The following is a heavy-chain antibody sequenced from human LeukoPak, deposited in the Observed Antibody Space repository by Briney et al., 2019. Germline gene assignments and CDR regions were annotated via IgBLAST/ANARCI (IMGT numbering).Heavy chain of an antibody. CDR2: ISYDGSNK. CDR3: ARGSRIAAAGTSFDY. J-gene: IGHJ4*02. Sequence: GRSLRLSCAASGFTFSSYAMHWVRQAPGKGLEWVAVISYDGSNKYYADSVKGRFTISRDNSKNTLYLQMNSLRAEDTAVYYCARGSRIAAAGTSFDYWGQGTLVTVS. CDR1: GFTFSSYA. D-gene: IGHD6-13*01. V-gene: IGHV3-30-3*01.